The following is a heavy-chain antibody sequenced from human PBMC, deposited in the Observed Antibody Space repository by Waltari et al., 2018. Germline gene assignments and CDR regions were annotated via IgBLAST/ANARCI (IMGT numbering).Heavy chain of an antibody. CDR1: GFTFSSYG. CDR2: ISYDGSNK. CDR3: AKGIRAARVFYYYYGMDV. D-gene: IGHD6-6*01. V-gene: IGHV3-30*18. J-gene: IGHJ6*02. Sequence: QVQLVESGGGVVQPGRSLRLSCAASGFTFSSYGMHWVRQAPGKGLEWVAVISYDGSNKYYADSVKGRFTISRDNSKNTLYLQMNSLRAEDTAVYYCAKGIRAARVFYYYYGMDVWGQGTTVTVSS.